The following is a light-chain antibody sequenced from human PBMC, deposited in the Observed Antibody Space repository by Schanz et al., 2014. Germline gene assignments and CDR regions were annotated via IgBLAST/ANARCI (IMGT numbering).Light chain of an antibody. CDR3: QQYGSSPYT. CDR1: QSVNNIY. Sequence: EIVLTQSPGTLSLSPGERATLSCRASQSVNNIYLAWYHQKPGQAPRLLIYGASTRATGIPVRFSGSGSGTDFTLTISRLEPEDFAVYYCQQYGSSPYTFGQGTKLEIK. CDR2: GAS. V-gene: IGKV3-20*01. J-gene: IGKJ2*01.